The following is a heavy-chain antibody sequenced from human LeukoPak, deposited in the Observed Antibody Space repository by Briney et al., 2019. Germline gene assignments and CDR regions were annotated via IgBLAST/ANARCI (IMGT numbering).Heavy chain of an antibody. D-gene: IGHD1-26*01. CDR2: INHSGST. V-gene: IGHV4-34*01. Sequence: SETLSLTCTVSGGSISSYYWSWIRQPPGKGLEWIGEINHSGSTNYNPSLKSRVTISVDTSKNQFSLKLSSVTAADTAVYYCARWELGYFGYYYGMDVWGQGTTVTVSS. CDR3: ARWELGYFGYYYGMDV. J-gene: IGHJ6*02. CDR1: GGSISSYY.